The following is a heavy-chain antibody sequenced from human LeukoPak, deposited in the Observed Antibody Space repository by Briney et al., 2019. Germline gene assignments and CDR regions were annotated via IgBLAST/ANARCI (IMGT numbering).Heavy chain of an antibody. J-gene: IGHJ4*02. V-gene: IGHV3-9*01. D-gene: IGHD6-19*01. CDR1: GFTFDDYA. CDR2: INWKSGSI. CDR3: AKDKGSGWSGIDY. Sequence: GGSLRLSCAASGFTFDDYAMHWVRQTPGKGLEWVSGINWKSGSIGYADSVKGRFTISRDNAKNSLYLQMNSLRPEDTAFYYCAKDKGSGWSGIDYWGQGTLVTVSS.